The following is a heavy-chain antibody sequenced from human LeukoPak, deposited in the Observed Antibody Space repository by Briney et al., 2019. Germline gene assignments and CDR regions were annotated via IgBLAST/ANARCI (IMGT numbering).Heavy chain of an antibody. CDR1: GFTFSSYA. Sequence: GGSLRLSCSASGFTFSSYAMHWVRQAPGKGLEYVSVISSNGGSTYYADSVKGRFTISRDNSKITLYLQMSSLRAEDTAVYYCAASGGSYGSGSYHYWGQGTLVTVSS. J-gene: IGHJ4*02. D-gene: IGHD3-10*01. V-gene: IGHV3-64D*06. CDR3: AASGGSYGSGSYHY. CDR2: ISSNGGST.